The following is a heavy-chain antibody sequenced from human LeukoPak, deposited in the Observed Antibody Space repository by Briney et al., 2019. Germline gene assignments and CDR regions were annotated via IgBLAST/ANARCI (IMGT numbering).Heavy chain of an antibody. CDR2: IYPGDSDT. V-gene: IGHV5-51*01. Sequence: GESLKISCKGSGYSFTSYWIGWVRQMPGKGLEWMGIIYPGDSDTRYSPSFQGQVTISADKSISTAYLQWSSLKASDTAMYYCARVRQDYYYGMDVWGQGTTVTVSS. J-gene: IGHJ6*02. CDR1: GYSFTSYW. CDR3: ARVRQDYYYGMDV.